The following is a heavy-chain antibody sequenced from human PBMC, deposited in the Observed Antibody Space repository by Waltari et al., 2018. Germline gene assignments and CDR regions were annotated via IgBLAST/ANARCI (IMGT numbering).Heavy chain of an antibody. J-gene: IGHJ4*02. D-gene: IGHD5-18*01. CDR3: ARRDTALLFDY. CDR2: IYYSGST. CDR1: GGSISSSSYY. V-gene: IGHV4-39*01. Sequence: QLQLQESGPGLVKPSETLSLTCTVSGGSISSSSYYWGWIRQPPGKGLEWIGSIYYSGSTYYTPSLKSRVTISVDTSKNQFSLKLSSVTAADTAVYYCARRDTALLFDYWGQGTLVTVSS.